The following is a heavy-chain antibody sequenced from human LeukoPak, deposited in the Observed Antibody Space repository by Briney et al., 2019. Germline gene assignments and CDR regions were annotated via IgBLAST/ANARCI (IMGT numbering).Heavy chain of an antibody. J-gene: IGHJ2*01. Sequence: PSETLSLTCTVSGGSISSYYWSWIRQPPGKGLEWIGYIYYSGSTNYNPSLKSRVTISVDTSKNQFSLKLSSVTAADTAVYYCARRRDPYCGGDCPYWYFDLWGRGTLVTVSS. CDR3: ARRRDPYCGGDCPYWYFDL. V-gene: IGHV4-59*01. D-gene: IGHD2-21*02. CDR2: IYYSGST. CDR1: GGSISSYY.